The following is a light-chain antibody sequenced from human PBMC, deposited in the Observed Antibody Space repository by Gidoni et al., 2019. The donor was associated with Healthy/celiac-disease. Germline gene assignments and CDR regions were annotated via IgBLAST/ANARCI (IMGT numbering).Light chain of an antibody. CDR3: QQYYSTPQT. J-gene: IGKJ1*01. CDR1: QSVLYSSNNKNY. Sequence: DIVMTQSPASLAVSLGEWATINCKSSQSVLYSSNNKNYLAGYQQKPGQPPKLLIYWASTRESGVPDRFSGSGSGTDFTLTISSLQAEDVAVYYCQQYYSTPQTFGQGTKVEIK. CDR2: WAS. V-gene: IGKV4-1*01.